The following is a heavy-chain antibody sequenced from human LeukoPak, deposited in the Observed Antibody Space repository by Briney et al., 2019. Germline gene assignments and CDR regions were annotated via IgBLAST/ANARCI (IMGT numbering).Heavy chain of an antibody. CDR2: IIPIFGTA. J-gene: IGHJ4*02. D-gene: IGHD6-6*01. Sequence: SVKVSCKASGGTFSSYAISWVRQAPGQGLEWMGGIIPIFGTANYAQKFQGRVTITTDESTSTAYMGLSSLRSEDTAVYYCATGIAARAGSRDYYFDYWGQGTLVTVSS. CDR3: ATGIAARAGSRDYYFDY. CDR1: GGTFSSYA. V-gene: IGHV1-69*05.